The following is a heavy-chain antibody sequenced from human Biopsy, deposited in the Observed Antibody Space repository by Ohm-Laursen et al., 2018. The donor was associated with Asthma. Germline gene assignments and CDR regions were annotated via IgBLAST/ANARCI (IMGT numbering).Heavy chain of an antibody. CDR1: GGSMSSSSYY. D-gene: IGHD7-27*01. V-gene: IGHV4-39*01. J-gene: IGHJ4*02. CDR2: ISYTGKA. CDR3: ARHWDWGSFFDY. Sequence: TLSLTWPVSGGSMSSSSYYWGWIRQPPGKGLEWMGSISYTGKAYHNPSLKSQITISLDTSKNHFSLKLSSVTAADTAVYYCARHWDWGSFFDYWGQGTPVTVSS.